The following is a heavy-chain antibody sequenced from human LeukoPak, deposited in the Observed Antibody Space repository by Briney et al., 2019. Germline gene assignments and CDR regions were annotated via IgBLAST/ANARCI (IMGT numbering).Heavy chain of an antibody. V-gene: IGHV4-39*01. Sequence: TSSETLSLTCTVSGVSIRSSYYYWGWIRQPPGKGLEWIGSIYDSGSTYYNPSLKSRVTISVDSSKNKFSLKLNSVTAADTAVYSCARHYGPWGQGTLVTASS. CDR1: GVSIRSSYYY. J-gene: IGHJ5*02. D-gene: IGHD3-10*01. CDR3: ARHYGP. CDR2: IYDSGST.